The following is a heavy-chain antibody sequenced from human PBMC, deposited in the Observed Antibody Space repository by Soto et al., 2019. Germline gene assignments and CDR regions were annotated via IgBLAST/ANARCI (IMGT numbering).Heavy chain of an antibody. CDR1: GYKFINHY. Sequence: GASVKVSCKASGYKFINHYIHWVRQAPGVGLEWMGMINPNGGGTDYAQKFQGRVTMTTDTYANTVHIELSSLRSEDTAVYFCARDSSASATSYSFDYWGQGTLVTVS. V-gene: IGHV1-46*01. D-gene: IGHD3-10*01. CDR2: INPNGGGT. CDR3: ARDSSASATSYSFDY. J-gene: IGHJ4*02.